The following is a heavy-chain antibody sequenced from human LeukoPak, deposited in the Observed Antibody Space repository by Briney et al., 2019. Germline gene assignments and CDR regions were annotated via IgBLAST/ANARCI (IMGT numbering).Heavy chain of an antibody. Sequence: PGGSLRLSCAASGFTFSSYGMTWVRQAPGKGLEWVSGISGSGDNTWYADSVKGRFTISRDNSKNTLYLQMNSLRAEDTAVYYCAKDQYYDSSGELLYYFDYWGQGTLVTVSS. CDR1: GFTFSSYG. V-gene: IGHV3-23*01. D-gene: IGHD3-22*01. CDR3: AKDQYYDSSGELLYYFDY. CDR2: ISGSGDNT. J-gene: IGHJ4*02.